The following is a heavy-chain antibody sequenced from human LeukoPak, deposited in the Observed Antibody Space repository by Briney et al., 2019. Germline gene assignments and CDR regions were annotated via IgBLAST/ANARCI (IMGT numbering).Heavy chain of an antibody. D-gene: IGHD2-2*01. CDR2: INAGNGNT. J-gene: IGHJ4*02. Sequence: GASVKVSCKASGYTFTSYAMHWVRQAPGQRLEWMGWINAGNGNTKYSQKFQGRVTITRDTSASTAYMELSSLRSEDTAVYYCALQGDCSSTSCYRDYWGQGTLVTVSS. CDR1: GYTFTSYA. V-gene: IGHV1-3*01. CDR3: ALQGDCSSTSCYRDY.